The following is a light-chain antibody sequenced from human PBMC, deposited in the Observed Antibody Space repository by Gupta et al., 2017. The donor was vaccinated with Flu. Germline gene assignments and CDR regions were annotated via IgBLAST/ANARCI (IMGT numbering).Light chain of an antibody. CDR1: SSDVGGYNY. J-gene: IGLJ3*02. CDR3: SSYTRSSTWV. CDR2: EVT. V-gene: IGLV2-14*01. Sequence: SITISCSGTSSDVGGYNYVSWYQQHPGKAPKLIIFEVTNRPSGVSHRFSGSKSGNTASLTISGLQAEDEADYYCSSYTRSSTWVFGGGTELTVL.